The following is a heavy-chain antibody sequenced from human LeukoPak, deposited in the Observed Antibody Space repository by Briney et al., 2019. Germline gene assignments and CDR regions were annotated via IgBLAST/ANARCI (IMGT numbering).Heavy chain of an antibody. CDR1: GGSFSSYC. D-gene: IGHD1-26*01. Sequence: PSETLSLTCSVSGGSFSSYCWSWIRQPPGKGLELIGYMYDSGSTNYNPSLKSRVTISVDTSKNQFSLRLSSVTAADTAVYYCARHGGSYTFDLWGQGVLVTVSS. CDR2: MYDSGST. CDR3: ARHGGSYTFDL. J-gene: IGHJ4*02. V-gene: IGHV4-59*01.